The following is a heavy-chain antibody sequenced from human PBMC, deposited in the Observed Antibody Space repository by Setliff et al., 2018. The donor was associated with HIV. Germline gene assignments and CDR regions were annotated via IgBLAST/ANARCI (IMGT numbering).Heavy chain of an antibody. J-gene: IGHJ5*02. D-gene: IGHD6-25*01. V-gene: IGHV5-51*01. CDR1: GYSFTSYW. Sequence: PGESLKISCKGSGYSFTSYWIGWVRQMPGKGLEWMGIIYPGDSHVRYNPSFQGQVAISADKSTSTAYLQWSSLKASDTAMYYCARRLYSSEAFDPWGQGTLVTVSS. CDR3: ARRLYSSEAFDP. CDR2: IYPGDSHV.